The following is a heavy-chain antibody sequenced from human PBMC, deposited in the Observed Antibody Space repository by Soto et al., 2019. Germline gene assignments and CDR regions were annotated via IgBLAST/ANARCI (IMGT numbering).Heavy chain of an antibody. V-gene: IGHV1-69*01. CDR2: IIPIFGTA. Sequence: QVQLVQSGAEVKKPGSSVKVSCKASGGTFSSYAISWVRQAPGQGLEWMGGIIPIFGTANYAQKFQGRVTITAEEPTSTAYMELSSLRSEDTAVYYCARVTTRYCTNGVCYTHYYYGMDVWGQGTTVTVSS. CDR1: GGTFSSYA. D-gene: IGHD2-8*01. CDR3: ARVTTRYCTNGVCYTHYYYGMDV. J-gene: IGHJ6*02.